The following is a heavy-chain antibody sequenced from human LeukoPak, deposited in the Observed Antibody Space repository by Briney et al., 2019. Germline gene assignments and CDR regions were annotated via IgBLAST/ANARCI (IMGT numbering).Heavy chain of an antibody. V-gene: IGHV3-15*01. CDR3: TTDSSSSWYGGKIY. Sequence: GGSLRLSCAASGFTFSNAWMSRVRQAPGKGLEWVGRIKSKTDGGTTDYAAPVKGRFTISRDDSKNTLYLQMNSLKTEDTAVYYCTTDSSSSWYGGKIYWGQGTLVTVSS. D-gene: IGHD6-13*01. CDR1: GFTFSNAW. CDR2: IKSKTDGGTT. J-gene: IGHJ4*02.